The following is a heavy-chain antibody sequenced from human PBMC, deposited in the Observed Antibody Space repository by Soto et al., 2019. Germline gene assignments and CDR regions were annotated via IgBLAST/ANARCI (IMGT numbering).Heavy chain of an antibody. V-gene: IGHV3-7*03. Sequence: EVQLVESGGGLVQPGGSLRLSCAGSGFTFSSYWMSWVRQAPGKGLEWVANIKQDGSEKYYVDSVKGRFTISRDNAKNSLYLQMNSLRAEDTAVYYCARDEHIVVVPAGGMDVWGQGTTVTVSS. CDR3: ARDEHIVVVPAGGMDV. CDR1: GFTFSSYW. J-gene: IGHJ6*02. CDR2: IKQDGSEK. D-gene: IGHD2-2*01.